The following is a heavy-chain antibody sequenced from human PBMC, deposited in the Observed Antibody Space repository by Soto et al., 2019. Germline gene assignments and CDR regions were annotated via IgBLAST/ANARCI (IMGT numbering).Heavy chain of an antibody. J-gene: IGHJ4*02. CDR3: ARDGDSSGWTPDY. Sequence: ASVKVSCKASGYTFTSYAMHWVRQAPGQRLEWMGWINAGNGNTKYSQKFQGRVTITRDTSASTAYMELSSLRSEDTAVHYCARDGDSSGWTPDYWGQGTLVTVSS. CDR2: INAGNGNT. CDR1: GYTFTSYA. D-gene: IGHD6-19*01. V-gene: IGHV1-3*01.